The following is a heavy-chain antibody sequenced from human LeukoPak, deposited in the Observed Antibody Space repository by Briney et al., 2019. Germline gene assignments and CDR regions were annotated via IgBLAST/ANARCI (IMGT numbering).Heavy chain of an antibody. CDR3: ARVGRTSIVFDY. D-gene: IGHD1-7*01. J-gene: IGHJ4*02. Sequence: GGSLRLSCAASGFTFSDYYMSWIRQAPGKGLEWVSYISSSGNYANYADSVKGRFTISRDNCKKTLNMQKESLRAEDMAVYYCARVGRTSIVFDYCGQGTVVTVSS. CDR2: ISSSGNYA. V-gene: IGHV3-11*05. CDR1: GFTFSDYY.